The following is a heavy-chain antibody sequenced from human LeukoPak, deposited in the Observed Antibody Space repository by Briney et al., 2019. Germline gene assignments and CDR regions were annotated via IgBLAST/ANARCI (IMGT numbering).Heavy chain of an antibody. V-gene: IGHV4-38-2*02. D-gene: IGHD1-26*01. Sequence: PSETLSLTCNVSGYSVNTGYYWGWIRQPPGKGLEWIGSIYHTGYTYYNSSLKSRFTISVDTSKNQFSLKLTSVTAADPAVYFCAREGRYSGSHSDYWGQGTLVTVSS. J-gene: IGHJ4*02. CDR3: AREGRYSGSHSDY. CDR2: IYHTGYT. CDR1: GYSVNTGYY.